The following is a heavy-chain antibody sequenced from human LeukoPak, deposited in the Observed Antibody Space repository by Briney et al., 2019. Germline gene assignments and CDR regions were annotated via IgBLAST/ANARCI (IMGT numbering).Heavy chain of an antibody. J-gene: IGHJ5*02. CDR1: GYTFTGYY. V-gene: IGHV1-2*02. Sequence: GASVKVSCKASGYTFTGYYMHWVRQAPGQGLEWMGWINPNSGGTNYAQKFQGRVTMTRDTSISTAYMELSRLRSDDTAVYYCARDMVRGDGWFDPWGQGTLVTVSS. CDR2: INPNSGGT. CDR3: ARDMVRGDGWFDP. D-gene: IGHD3-10*01.